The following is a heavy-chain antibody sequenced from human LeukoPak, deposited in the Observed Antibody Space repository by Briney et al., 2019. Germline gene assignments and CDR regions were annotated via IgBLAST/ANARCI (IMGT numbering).Heavy chain of an antibody. CDR1: GFTFSSYS. CDR3: AREGYSSGVDY. D-gene: IGHD6-19*01. Sequence: GGSLRLSCAASGFTFSSYSMNWVRQAPGEGLEWVSYISSSSSTIYYADSVKGRFTISRDNAKNSVYLQMNSLRAEDTAVYYCAREGYSSGVDYWGQGTLVTVSS. CDR2: ISSSSSTI. J-gene: IGHJ4*02. V-gene: IGHV3-48*01.